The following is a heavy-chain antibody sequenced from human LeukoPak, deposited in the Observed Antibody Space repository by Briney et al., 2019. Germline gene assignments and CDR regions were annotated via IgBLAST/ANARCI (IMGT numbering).Heavy chain of an antibody. CDR3: ARDRSYYDSSGYLVY. V-gene: IGHV1-3*01. D-gene: IGHD3-22*01. J-gene: IGHJ4*02. CDR1: GYTFTSYA. CDR2: INAGNGNT. Sequence: ALVKVSCKASGYTFTSYAMHWVRQAPGQRLEWMGWINAGNGNTKYSQKFQGRVTITRDTSASTAYMELSSLRSEDTAVYYCARDRSYYDSSGYLVYWGQGTLVTVSS.